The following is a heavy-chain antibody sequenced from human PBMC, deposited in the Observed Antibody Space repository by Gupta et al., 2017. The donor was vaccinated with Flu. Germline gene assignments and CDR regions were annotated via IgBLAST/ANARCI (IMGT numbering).Heavy chain of an antibody. CDR2: MNPNSGNT. D-gene: IGHD3-22*01. V-gene: IGHV1-8*01. CDR3: ARRYYDSSGYVRFDY. Sequence: ATGQGLEWMGWMNPNSGNTGYAQKFQGRVTMTRNTSISTAYMELSSLRSEDTAVYYCARRYYDSSGYVRFDYWGQGTLVTVSS. J-gene: IGHJ4*02.